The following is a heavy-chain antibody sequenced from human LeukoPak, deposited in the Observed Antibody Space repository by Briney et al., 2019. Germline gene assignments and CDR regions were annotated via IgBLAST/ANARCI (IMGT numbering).Heavy chain of an antibody. J-gene: IGHJ4*02. CDR3: AREYYDRRGYFLLHYFDH. CDR1: GFTFSSYE. D-gene: IGHD3-22*01. Sequence: GGSLRLSCAASGFTFSSYEMNWVRQAPGKRLEWVSYISSGSTYTNYADSVEGRFTISRDNAKNSLYLQMNSLRAEDTAVYYCAREYYDRRGYFLLHYFDHWGQGTLVTVSS. CDR2: ISSGSTYT. V-gene: IGHV3-48*03.